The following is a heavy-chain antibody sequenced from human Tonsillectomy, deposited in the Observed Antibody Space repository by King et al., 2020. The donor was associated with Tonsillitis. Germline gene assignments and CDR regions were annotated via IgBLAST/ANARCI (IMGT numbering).Heavy chain of an antibody. D-gene: IGHD6-6*01. V-gene: IGHV3-53*01. J-gene: IGHJ6*03. CDR1: GFTVSSNY. CDR2: IYSGGST. Sequence: VQLVESGGGLIQPGGSLRLSCAASGFTVSSNYMSWVRQAPGKGLEWVSVIYSGGSTYYADSVKGRFTISRDNSKNTLYLQMNSLRAEDTAVYYCSRDRSIPVSPEAYCNYMDVWGKGTTVTVSS. CDR3: SRDRSIPVSPEAYCNYMDV.